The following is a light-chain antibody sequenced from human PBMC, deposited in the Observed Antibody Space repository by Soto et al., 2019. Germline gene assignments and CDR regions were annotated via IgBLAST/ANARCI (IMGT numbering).Light chain of an antibody. V-gene: IGKV3-15*01. J-gene: IGKJ1*01. CDR3: QQYNIWPPVT. CDR2: GAS. CDR1: QSVSSN. Sequence: IVITQSAATLSVSPGERATLSCRASQSVSSNLAWYQQKPGQAPRLLIYGASTRATGIPARFSGSGSGTEFTLTISSLQSEDFAVYYCQQYNIWPPVTFGQGTKVDI.